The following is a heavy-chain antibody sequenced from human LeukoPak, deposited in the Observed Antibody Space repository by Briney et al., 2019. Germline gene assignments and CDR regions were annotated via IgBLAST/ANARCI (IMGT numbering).Heavy chain of an antibody. D-gene: IGHD6-19*01. CDR3: ARETVIAVAGGLDY. J-gene: IGHJ4*02. CDR1: GYTLTSYF. V-gene: IGHV1-46*01. CDR2: INPSGGST. Sequence: ASVKVSCKASGYTLTSYFMHWVRQAPGQGLEWMGIINPSGGSTSYAQKFQGRVTITRDTSASTAYMELSSLRSEDTAVYYCARETVIAVAGGLDYWGQGTLVTVSS.